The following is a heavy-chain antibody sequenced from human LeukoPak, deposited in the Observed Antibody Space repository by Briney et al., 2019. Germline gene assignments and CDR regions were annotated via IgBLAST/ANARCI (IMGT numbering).Heavy chain of an antibody. Sequence: GGSLRHSCAASGFTFSSYSMNWVRQAPGKGLEWVSSISSSSSYIHSADSVRGRFTISGDNAKNSLFLQMNSLRAEDTAVYYCARDEWGDAFDIWGQGTMVTVFS. CDR1: GFTFSSYS. CDR3: ARDEWGDAFDI. D-gene: IGHD1-26*01. J-gene: IGHJ3*02. CDR2: ISSSSSYI. V-gene: IGHV3-21*01.